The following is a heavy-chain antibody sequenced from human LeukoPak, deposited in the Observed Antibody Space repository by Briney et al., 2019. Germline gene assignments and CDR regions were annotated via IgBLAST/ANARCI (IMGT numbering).Heavy chain of an antibody. J-gene: IGHJ4*02. CDR2: INLSGGST. V-gene: IGHV1-46*01. CDR1: GYTFTSYH. D-gene: IGHD2-8*01. CDR3: ARDYVDDIPMIKDY. Sequence: ASVKISCKASGYTFTSYHMHWVRQAPGQGLEWMGKINLSGGSTTYAQKFQGRVTMTRDTSTSTVYMELSSLRSEDTAVYYCARDYVDDIPMIKDYWGQGTLVTVSS.